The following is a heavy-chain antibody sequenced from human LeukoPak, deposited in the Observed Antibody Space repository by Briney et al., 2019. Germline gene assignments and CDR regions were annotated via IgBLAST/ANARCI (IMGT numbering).Heavy chain of an antibody. D-gene: IGHD6-13*01. Sequence: PGRSLRLSCAASGFTFSSYGMHWVRQAPGKGLEWVAVISYDGSNKYYADSVKGRFTISRDNSKNTLYLQMNSLSAEDTAVYYCAKDSSNWALDYWGQGTLVTVSS. CDR3: AKDSSNWALDY. J-gene: IGHJ4*02. CDR1: GFTFSSYG. V-gene: IGHV3-30*18. CDR2: ISYDGSNK.